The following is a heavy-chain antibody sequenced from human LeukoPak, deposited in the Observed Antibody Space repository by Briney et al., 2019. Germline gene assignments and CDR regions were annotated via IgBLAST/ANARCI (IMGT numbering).Heavy chain of an antibody. J-gene: IGHJ4*02. D-gene: IGHD2-15*01. CDR1: GYTFTGYY. CDR3: ATNRYCSGGSCYRFDY. V-gene: IGHV1-2*02. CDR2: INPNSGGT. Sequence: ASVKVSCKASGYTFTGYYMRWVRQAPGQGLEWMGWINPNSGGTNYAQKFQGRVTMTRDTSISTAYMELSRLRSDDTAVYYCATNRYCSGGSCYRFDYWGQGTLVTVSS.